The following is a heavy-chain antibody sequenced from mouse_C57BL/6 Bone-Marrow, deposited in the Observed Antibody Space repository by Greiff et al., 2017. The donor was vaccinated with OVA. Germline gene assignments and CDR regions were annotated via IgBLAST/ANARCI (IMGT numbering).Heavy chain of an antibody. J-gene: IGHJ3*01. Sequence: VQLKESGPELVKPGASVKISCKASGYAFSSSWMNWVKQRPGKGLEWIGRIYPGDGDTNYNGKFKGKATLTADKSSSTAYMQLSSLTSEDSAVYFCASGITTVNAYWGQGTLVTVSA. D-gene: IGHD1-1*01. V-gene: IGHV1-82*01. CDR3: ASGITTVNAY. CDR2: IYPGDGDT. CDR1: GYAFSSSW.